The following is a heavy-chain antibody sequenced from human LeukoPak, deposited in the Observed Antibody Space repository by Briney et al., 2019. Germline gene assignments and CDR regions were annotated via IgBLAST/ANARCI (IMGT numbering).Heavy chain of an antibody. CDR2: ISGSGGST. V-gene: IGHV3-23*01. CDR3: ARKEHFEAKFFYH. D-gene: IGHD3-9*01. Sequence: PGGSLRLSCAASGFTFSSYAMSWVRQAPGKRLEWVSAISGSGGSTYYADSVKGRFTISRDNSKNTLYLQMNSLRVEDSAVYYCARKEHFEAKFFYHLGQGALVTVSS. CDR1: GFTFSSYA. J-gene: IGHJ4*01.